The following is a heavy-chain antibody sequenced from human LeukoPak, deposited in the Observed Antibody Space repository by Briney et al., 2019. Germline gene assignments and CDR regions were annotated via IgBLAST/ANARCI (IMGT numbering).Heavy chain of an antibody. J-gene: IGHJ4*02. CDR3: AKGVIVVVITGFDY. V-gene: IGHV3-23*01. Sequence: PGGSLRLSCAASGFTFSTYAMSWVRQPPGKGLEWVSAITSSGGSTYYADSVKGRFTISRDNSKNTLYLQMNSLRAEDTAVYYCAKGVIVVVITGFDYWGQGTLVTVSS. D-gene: IGHD3-22*01. CDR1: GFTFSTYA. CDR2: ITSSGGST.